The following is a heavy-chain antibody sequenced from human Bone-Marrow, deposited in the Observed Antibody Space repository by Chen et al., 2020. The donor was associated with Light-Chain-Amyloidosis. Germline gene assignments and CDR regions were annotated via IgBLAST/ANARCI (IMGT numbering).Heavy chain of an antibody. CDR3: ARDWYDYVWGSYRYPFDY. CDR1: GGSISSSSYY. Sequence: QLQLQESGPGLVKPSETLSLTCTVSGGSISSSSYYWGWIRQPPGKGREWIGSIYYSGSTYYNPCIKSRVTISVDTSKNQFSLKLSSVTAADTAVYYCARDWYDYVWGSYRYPFDYWGQGTLVTVSS. V-gene: IGHV4-39*07. D-gene: IGHD3-16*02. J-gene: IGHJ4*02. CDR2: IYYSGST.